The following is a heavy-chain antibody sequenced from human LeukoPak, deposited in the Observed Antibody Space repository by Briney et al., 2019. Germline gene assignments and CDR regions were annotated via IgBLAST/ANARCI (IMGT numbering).Heavy chain of an antibody. CDR1: GFTFSSYE. D-gene: IGHD3-16*02. J-gene: IGHJ4*02. V-gene: IGHV3-48*03. CDR3: ARGRSSDYVWGSYRYGNYDY. Sequence: GGSLRLSCAASGFTFSSYEMNWVRQAPGKGLEWVSYISSSGSTIYYADSVKGRFTISRDNAKNSLYLQMNSLRAEDTAVYYCARGRSSDYVWGSYRYGNYDYWGQGTLVTVSS. CDR2: ISSSGSTI.